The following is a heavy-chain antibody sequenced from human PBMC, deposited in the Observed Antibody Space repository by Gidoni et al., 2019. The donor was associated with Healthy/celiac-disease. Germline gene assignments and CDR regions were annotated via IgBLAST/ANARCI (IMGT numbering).Heavy chain of an antibody. CDR2: IYYSGST. J-gene: IGHJ4*02. V-gene: IGHV4-59*01. CDR1: GGSISSYY. D-gene: IGHD3-22*01. Sequence: QVQLQESGPGLVKPSETLSLTCTFSGGSISSYYWSWIRQPPGKGLEWIGYIYYSGSTNYNPSLKSRVTISVDTSKNQFSLKLSSVTAADTAVYYCAGLPYYYDSSGYPYWGQGTLVTVSS. CDR3: AGLPYYYDSSGYPY.